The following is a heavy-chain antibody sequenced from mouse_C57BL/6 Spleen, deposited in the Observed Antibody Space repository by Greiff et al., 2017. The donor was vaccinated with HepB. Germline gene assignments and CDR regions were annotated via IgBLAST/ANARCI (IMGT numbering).Heavy chain of an antibody. CDR3: ARKGIYYDYDGGYYYAMDY. CDR1: GYTFTSYD. J-gene: IGHJ4*01. V-gene: IGHV1-85*01. CDR2: IYPRDGST. D-gene: IGHD2-4*01. Sequence: QVQLKESGPELVKPGASVKLSCKASGYTFTSYDINWVKQRPGQGLEWIGWIYPRDGSTKYNEKFKGKATLTVDTSSSTAYMELHSLTSEDSAVYFCARKGIYYDYDGGYYYAMDYWGQGTSVTVSS.